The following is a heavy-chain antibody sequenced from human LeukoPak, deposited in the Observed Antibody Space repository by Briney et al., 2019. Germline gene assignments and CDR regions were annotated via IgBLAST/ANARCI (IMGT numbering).Heavy chain of an antibody. CDR3: AKGDLYGSGSYTD. Sequence: GGSLRLSCAASGFTFDDYTMHWVRQAPGKGLEWASLISWDGGSTYYADSVKGRFTISRDNSKNSLYLQMNSLRTEDTALYYCAKGDLYGSGSYTDWGQGTLVTVSS. CDR2: ISWDGGST. V-gene: IGHV3-43*01. CDR1: GFTFDDYT. J-gene: IGHJ4*02. D-gene: IGHD3-10*01.